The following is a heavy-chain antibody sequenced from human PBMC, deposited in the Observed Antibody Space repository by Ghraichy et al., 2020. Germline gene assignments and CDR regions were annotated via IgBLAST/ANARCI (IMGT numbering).Heavy chain of an antibody. V-gene: IGHV1-69*13. CDR2: IIPIFGTA. D-gene: IGHD2-21*02. Sequence: SVKVSCKASGGTFSSYAISWVRQAPGQGLEWMGGIIPIFGTANYAQKFQGRVTITADESTSTAYMELSSLRSEDTAVYYCASTHSGGDDWYFDLWGRGTLVTVSS. CDR1: GGTFSSYA. J-gene: IGHJ2*01. CDR3: ASTHSGGDDWYFDL.